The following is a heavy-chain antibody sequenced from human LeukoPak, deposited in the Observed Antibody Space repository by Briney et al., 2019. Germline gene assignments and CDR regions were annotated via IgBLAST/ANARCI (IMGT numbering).Heavy chain of an antibody. V-gene: IGHV4-39*01. J-gene: IGHJ6*03. CDR1: GGSISSSSYY. Sequence: SETLSLTCTVSGGSISSSSYYWGWIRQPPGKGLEWIGSIYYSGSTYYNPSLKSRVTISVDTSKNQFSLKLSSVTAADTAVYYCARSPRGYSCSGGSCYSRYYYMDVWGKGTTVTVSS. D-gene: IGHD2-15*01. CDR2: IYYSGST. CDR3: ARSPRGYSCSGGSCYSRYYYMDV.